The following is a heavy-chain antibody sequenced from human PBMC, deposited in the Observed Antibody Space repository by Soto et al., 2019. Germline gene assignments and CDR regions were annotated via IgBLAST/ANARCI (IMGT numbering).Heavy chain of an antibody. V-gene: IGHV4-34*01. D-gene: IGHD3-3*01. Sequence: SETLSLTCAVYGGSVNGYYWNWIRQPPGKGLEWIGEINHTGGTHYNPSLKSRVTMSVDTYKNQFSLRLSSVTAADTAIYYCATRITVFGLLIPPYDPGGQGTQVIVSS. CDR3: ATRITVFGLLIPPYDP. CDR2: INHTGGT. J-gene: IGHJ5*02. CDR1: GGSVNGYY.